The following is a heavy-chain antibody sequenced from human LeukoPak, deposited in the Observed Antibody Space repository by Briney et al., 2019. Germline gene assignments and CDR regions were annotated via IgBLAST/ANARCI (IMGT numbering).Heavy chain of an antibody. CDR1: GFTFSGYA. D-gene: IGHD3-10*01. Sequence: GGSLRLSCAASGFTFSGYAMHWVRQAPGKGLEWVAVISYDGSNEYYADSVKGRFTTSRDNSKNTLYLQMNSLSVEDTAVYYCARVGYYASGPFSYFDYWGQGTLVTVSS. CDR3: ARVGYYASGPFSYFDY. CDR2: ISYDGSNE. V-gene: IGHV3-30-3*01. J-gene: IGHJ4*02.